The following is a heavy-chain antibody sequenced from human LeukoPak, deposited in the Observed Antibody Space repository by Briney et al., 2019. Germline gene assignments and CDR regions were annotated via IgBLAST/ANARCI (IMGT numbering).Heavy chain of an antibody. CDR2: INWNGGST. V-gene: IGHV3-20*04. Sequence: GGSLRLSCEASGFTFNKYWMSWFRQAPGEGLEWVSTINWNGGSTGYADSVKGRFTISRDNAKNSLYLQMNSLRAEDTALYYCARVSDISVAAYFDYWGQGTLVTVSS. CDR3: ARVSDISVAAYFDY. D-gene: IGHD6-19*01. CDR1: GFTFNKYW. J-gene: IGHJ4*02.